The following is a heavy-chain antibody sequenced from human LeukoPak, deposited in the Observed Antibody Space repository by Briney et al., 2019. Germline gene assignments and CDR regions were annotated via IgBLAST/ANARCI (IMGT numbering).Heavy chain of an antibody. CDR2: ISRGSGSTR. D-gene: IGHD2-2*01. J-gene: IGHJ4*02. Sequence: GGSLRLSWAASGFTFSDFYMSWFRQVPGKGLEAVAYISRGSGSTRYYTDSARGRFTISRNNGENAVYLQMNSLRTDDTAVYYCVRYAPVDHWGRGALVTVSS. CDR3: VRYAPVDH. CDR1: GFTFSDFY. V-gene: IGHV3-11*01.